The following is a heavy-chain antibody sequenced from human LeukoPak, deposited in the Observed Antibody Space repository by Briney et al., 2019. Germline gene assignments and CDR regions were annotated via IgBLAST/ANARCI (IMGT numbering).Heavy chain of an antibody. D-gene: IGHD2-21*02. CDR1: GGSISSSSYY. CDR2: IYYSGST. J-gene: IGHJ5*02. V-gene: IGHV4-39*07. Sequence: PSETLSLTCTVSGGSISSSSYYWGWIRQPPGKGLEWIGSIYYSGSTYYNPSLKSRVTISVDTSKNQFSLKLSSVTAADTAVCYCARAVVTAYNWFDPWGQGTLVTVSS. CDR3: ARAVVTAYNWFDP.